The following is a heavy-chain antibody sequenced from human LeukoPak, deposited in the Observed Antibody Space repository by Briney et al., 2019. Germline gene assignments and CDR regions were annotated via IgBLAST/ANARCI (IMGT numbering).Heavy chain of an antibody. Sequence: SETLSLTCTVSGGSISSYYWSWIRQPPGQGLEWIGYIYYSGSTNYNPSLKSRVTISVDTSKNQFSLKLSSVTAADTAVYYCARDNGSSWYAAPFFVYWGQGTLVTVSS. J-gene: IGHJ4*02. D-gene: IGHD6-13*01. CDR3: ARDNGSSWYAAPFFVY. CDR2: IYYSGST. CDR1: GGSISSYY. V-gene: IGHV4-59*01.